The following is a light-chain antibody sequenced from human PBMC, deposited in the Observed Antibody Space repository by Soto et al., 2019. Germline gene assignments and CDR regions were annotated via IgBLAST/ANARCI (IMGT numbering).Light chain of an antibody. CDR1: QSISSW. CDR2: DAS. V-gene: IGKV1-5*01. Sequence: DIQMTQSPSSLSASVGGRVTITCRASQSISSWLAWYQQKPGKVPNLLIYDASNLESGVPSRFSGSGSGTEFTLTISSLQPDDFATYYCQHYQSYWTFGQGTKVDIK. J-gene: IGKJ1*01. CDR3: QHYQSYWT.